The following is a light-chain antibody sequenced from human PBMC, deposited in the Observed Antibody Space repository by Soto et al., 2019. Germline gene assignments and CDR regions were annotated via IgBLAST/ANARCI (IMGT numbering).Light chain of an antibody. J-gene: IGKJ3*01. Sequence: AIRMTQSPSSFSASTGDRVTITCRASQGISSNLAWYQQKPGKAPKLLIYAASTLQSGVPSRFSGSGSGTDFTLTISCLQSEDFATYYCQQYYSYPPFTFGPGTKVDIK. CDR2: AAS. CDR3: QQYYSYPPFT. CDR1: QGISSN. V-gene: IGKV1-8*01.